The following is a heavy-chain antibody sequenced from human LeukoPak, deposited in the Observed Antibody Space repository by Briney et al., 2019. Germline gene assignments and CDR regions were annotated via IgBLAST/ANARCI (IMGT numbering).Heavy chain of an antibody. D-gene: IGHD3-22*01. J-gene: IGHJ4*02. V-gene: IGHV1-18*01. CDR2: INPYNGNT. Sequence: GASVKVSRKASGYTFTNYGISWVRQAPGQGLECMGWINPYNGNTHYIQKFQGRVTMTTDTSTSTAYMELRSLRSDDTAVYYCTRGSGYNPADYWGQGTLVTVSS. CDR3: TRGSGYNPADY. CDR1: GYTFTNYG.